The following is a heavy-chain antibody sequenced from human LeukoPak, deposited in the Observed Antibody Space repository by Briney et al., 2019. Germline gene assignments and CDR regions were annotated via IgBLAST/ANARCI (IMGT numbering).Heavy chain of an antibody. D-gene: IGHD5-12*01. V-gene: IGHV3-23*01. CDR3: ARGAYDYIEIAYFDY. CDR2: IIGSSGST. Sequence: GGSLRLSCVASGFSFNNYAMNWVRQAPGKGLEWVSLIIGSSGSTFYADSVKGRFTISRDKSKNTLYLQMNSLRAEDTAVYYCARGAYDYIEIAYFDYWGQGSLVTVSS. J-gene: IGHJ4*02. CDR1: GFSFNNYA.